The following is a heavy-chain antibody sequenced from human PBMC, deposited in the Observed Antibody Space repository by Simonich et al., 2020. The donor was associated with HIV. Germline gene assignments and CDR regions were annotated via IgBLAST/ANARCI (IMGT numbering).Heavy chain of an antibody. CDR2: INHSGNT. D-gene: IGHD6-19*01. CDR3: ARHLGLAGSNWFDA. CDR1: GVSFSDYY. V-gene: IGHV4-34*01. J-gene: IGHJ5*02. Sequence: QVQLQQWGAGLLKPSETLSLTCAVYGVSFSDYYWSWFRQSPGQGLEWIGEINHSGNTNYNPPLKSRVTMSVDTSKNQFSLKLNSVTAADTAVYYCARHLGLAGSNWFDAWGQGTLVTVFS.